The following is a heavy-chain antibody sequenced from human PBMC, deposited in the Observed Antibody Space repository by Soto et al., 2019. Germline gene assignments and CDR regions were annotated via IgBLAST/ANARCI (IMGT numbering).Heavy chain of an antibody. V-gene: IGHV1-69*13. J-gene: IGHJ4*02. CDR1: GGTFSSYA. CDR2: IIPIFGTA. CDR3: ARDSEHDSSGYYYFDY. Sequence: VKVSCKASGGTFSSYAISWVRQAPGQGLEWMGGIIPIFGTANYAQKFQGRVTITADESTSTAYMELSSLRSEDTAVYYCARDSEHDSSGYYYFDYWGQGTLVTVSS. D-gene: IGHD3-22*01.